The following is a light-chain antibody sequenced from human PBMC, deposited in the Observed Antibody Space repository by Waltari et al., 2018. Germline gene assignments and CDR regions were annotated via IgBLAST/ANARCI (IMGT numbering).Light chain of an antibody. CDR3: GTWDNNLSALV. CDR1: TPTIGNNY. V-gene: IGLV1-51*02. CDR2: ETE. Sequence: QSVLTQPPSVSAAPGLKVTISCSGGTPTIGNNYVSWSQQVPGAAPKVFIYETEKRPSGIPDRFSGSKSGTSASLGITGLQTGDEAAYYCGTWDNNLSALVFGGGTKLTVL. J-gene: IGLJ2*01.